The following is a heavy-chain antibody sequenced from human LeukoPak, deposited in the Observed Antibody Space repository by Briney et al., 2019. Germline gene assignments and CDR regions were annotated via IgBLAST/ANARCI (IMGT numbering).Heavy chain of an antibody. CDR3: ARGKSGSSTPLDY. J-gene: IGHJ4*02. V-gene: IGHV1-69*05. CDR1: GGTFSSYA. Sequence: GASVKVSCKASGGTFSSYAISWVRQAPGQGLEWMGGIIPIFGTANYAQKFQGRVTMTRNTSISTAYMELSSLRSEDTAVYYCARGKSGSSTPLDYWGQGTLVTVSS. CDR2: IIPIFGTA. D-gene: IGHD1-26*01.